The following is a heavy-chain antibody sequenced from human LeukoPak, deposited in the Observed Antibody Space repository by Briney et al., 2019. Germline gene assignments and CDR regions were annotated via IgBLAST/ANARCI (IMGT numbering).Heavy chain of an antibody. CDR2: MSSGGSTI. J-gene: IGHJ5*02. D-gene: IGHD6-13*01. CDR3: AKASDPGIAAAGRGWFDP. CDR1: GFTFSNYY. Sequence: PGGSLRLSCAASGFTFSNYYMIRIRQAPGKGLEWVTYMSSGGSTIYYTDSVKGRFTISRDNAKNSLYLQMNSLRAEDMALYYCAKASDPGIAAAGRGWFDPWGQGTLVTVSS. V-gene: IGHV3-11*01.